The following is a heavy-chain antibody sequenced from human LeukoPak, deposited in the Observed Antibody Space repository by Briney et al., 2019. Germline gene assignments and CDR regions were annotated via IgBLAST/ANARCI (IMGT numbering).Heavy chain of an antibody. CDR1: GFNFDDYA. V-gene: IGHV3-9*01. Sequence: GGSLRLSCAASGFNFDDYAMHWVRQAPGKGLEWVSGISWNSGSIGYADSVKGRFTISRDNAKNSLYLQMNSLRAEDTALYYCAKDQYQLGSYFDYWGQGTLVTVSS. D-gene: IGHD2-2*01. CDR3: AKDQYQLGSYFDY. CDR2: ISWNSGSI. J-gene: IGHJ4*02.